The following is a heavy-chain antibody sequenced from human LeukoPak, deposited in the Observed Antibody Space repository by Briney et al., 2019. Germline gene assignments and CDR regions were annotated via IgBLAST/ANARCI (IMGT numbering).Heavy chain of an antibody. V-gene: IGHV3-30-3*01. Sequence: GGSLRLSCAASGFTFSSYAMHWVRQAPGKGLEWVAVISYDGSNKYYADSVEGRFTISRDNSKNTLYLQMNSLRAEDTAVYYCARDAFRYDPTRRGYFQHWGQGTLVTVSS. CDR1: GFTFSSYA. CDR2: ISYDGSNK. D-gene: IGHD2-2*01. CDR3: ARDAFRYDPTRRGYFQH. J-gene: IGHJ1*01.